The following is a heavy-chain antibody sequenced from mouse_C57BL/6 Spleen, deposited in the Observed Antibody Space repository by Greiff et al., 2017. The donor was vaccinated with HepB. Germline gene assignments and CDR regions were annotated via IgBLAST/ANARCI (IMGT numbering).Heavy chain of an antibody. V-gene: IGHV1-53*01. J-gene: IGHJ3*01. D-gene: IGHD2-5*01. CDR1: GYTFTSYW. CDR3: ARLDAYYSNYEAY. CDR2: INPSNGGT. Sequence: VQLQQPGTELVKPGASVKLSCKASGYTFTSYWMHWVKQRPGQGLEWIGNINPSNGGTNYNEKFKSKATLTVDKSSSTAYMQLSSLTSEDSAVYYCARLDAYYSNYEAYWGQGTLVTVSA.